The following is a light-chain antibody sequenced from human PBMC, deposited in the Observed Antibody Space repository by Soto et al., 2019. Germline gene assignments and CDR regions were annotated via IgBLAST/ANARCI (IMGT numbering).Light chain of an antibody. J-gene: IGKJ2*01. CDR2: GTS. CDR1: QSVNNIY. CDR3: RHYGSSPPMYT. Sequence: DMGLTQSPGTLSLSPGERASLSCRASQSVNNIYLAWYQQKSGQAPRLLIYGTSSRATGIPDRFSGSGSGTDFTLTISRLEPEDFAVYYCRHYGSSPPMYTFGQGTKLEIK. V-gene: IGKV3-20*01.